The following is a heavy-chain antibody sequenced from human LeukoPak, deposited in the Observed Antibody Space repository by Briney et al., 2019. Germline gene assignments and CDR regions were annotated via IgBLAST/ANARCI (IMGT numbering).Heavy chain of an antibody. CDR3: AREGLLWFGELKETDAFDI. CDR2: IYHSGST. CDR1: GYSISSGYY. V-gene: IGHV4-38-2*02. J-gene: IGHJ3*02. Sequence: SETLSLTCTVSGYSISSGYYWGWIRQPPGKGLEWIGSIYHSGSTYYNPSLKSRVTISVDTSKNQFSLKLSSVTAADTAVYYCAREGLLWFGELKETDAFDIWGQGTMVTVSS. D-gene: IGHD3-10*01.